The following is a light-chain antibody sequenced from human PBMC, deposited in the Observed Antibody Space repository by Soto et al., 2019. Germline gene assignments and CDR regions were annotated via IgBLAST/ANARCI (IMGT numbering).Light chain of an antibody. CDR3: QQYYNYPFT. CDR1: QGIRSY. V-gene: IGKV1-8*01. CDR2: GAS. J-gene: IGKJ3*01. Sequence: AIQMTQSPSSLSASPGDRVTITCRASQGIRSYLDWYQQKPGKAPKLLIYGASTLQSGVPSRFSGTESGTDFTLTISCLQSEDFATYYCQQYYNYPFTFGPGTQVAIK.